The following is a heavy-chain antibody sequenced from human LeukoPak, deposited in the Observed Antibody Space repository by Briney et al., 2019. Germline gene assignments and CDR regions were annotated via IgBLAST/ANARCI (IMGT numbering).Heavy chain of an antibody. CDR3: ARSPDPLSRFGVGDCSSTSCYTGVDWFDP. CDR1: GGSFSGYY. Sequence: PSETLSLTCAVYGGSFSGYYWSWIRQPPGKGLEWVGEINHSGSTNYNPSLKSRVTISVDTSKNQFSLKLSSVTAADTAVYYCARSPDPLSRFGVGDCSSTSCYTGVDWFDPWGQGTLVTVSS. CDR2: INHSGST. D-gene: IGHD2-2*02. J-gene: IGHJ5*02. V-gene: IGHV4-34*01.